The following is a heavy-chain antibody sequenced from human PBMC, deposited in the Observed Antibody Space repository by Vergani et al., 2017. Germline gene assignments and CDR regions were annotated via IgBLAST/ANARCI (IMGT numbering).Heavy chain of an antibody. J-gene: IGHJ4*02. D-gene: IGHD2-15*01. CDR1: GFTFSSYG. V-gene: IGHV3-33*01. CDR2: IWYDGSNK. Sequence: QVQLVESGEGVVQPGRSLRLSCAASGFTFSSYGMHWVRQAPGKGLEWVAVIWYDGSNKYYADSVKGRFTISRDNSKNTLYLQMNSLRAEDTAVYYCARPPRRFGCSGGSCYWVYLDYWGQGTLVTVSS. CDR3: ARPPRRFGCSGGSCYWVYLDY.